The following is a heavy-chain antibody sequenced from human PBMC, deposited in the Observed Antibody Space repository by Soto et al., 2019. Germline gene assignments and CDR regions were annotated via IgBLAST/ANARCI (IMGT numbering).Heavy chain of an antibody. J-gene: IGHJ3*02. Sequence: PGGSLRLSCAASGFTFSSYAMSWVRQAPGKGLEWVSAISGSGGSTYYADSVKGRFTISRDNSKNTLYLQMNSLRAEDTAVYYCAKDPTYYYDSSGYYQTDAFDIWGQGTMVTVSS. D-gene: IGHD3-22*01. V-gene: IGHV3-23*01. CDR2: ISGSGGST. CDR1: GFTFSSYA. CDR3: AKDPTYYYDSSGYYQTDAFDI.